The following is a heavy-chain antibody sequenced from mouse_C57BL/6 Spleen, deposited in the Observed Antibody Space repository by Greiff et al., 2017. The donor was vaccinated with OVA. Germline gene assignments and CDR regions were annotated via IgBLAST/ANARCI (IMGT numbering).Heavy chain of an antibody. CDR3: ARLYGSRWDYAMDY. J-gene: IGHJ4*01. CDR2: IYPGSGST. D-gene: IGHD1-1*01. Sequence: QVQLQQPGAELVKPGASVKMSCKASGYTFTSYWITWVKQRPGQGLEWIGDIYPGSGSTNYNEKFKSKATLTVATSSSTAYMQLSSLTSEDSAVYYCARLYGSRWDYAMDYWGQGTSVTVSS. CDR1: GYTFTSYW. V-gene: IGHV1-55*01.